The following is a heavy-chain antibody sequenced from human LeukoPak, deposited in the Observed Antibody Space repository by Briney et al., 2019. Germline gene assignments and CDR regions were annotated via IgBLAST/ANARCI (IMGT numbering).Heavy chain of an antibody. CDR3: ASVTGELYYYGMDV. D-gene: IGHD7-27*01. V-gene: IGHV1-2*02. CDR2: INPNSGGT. J-gene: IGHJ6*02. CDR1: GYXFTGYY. Sequence: GASVKVSCKASGYXFTGYYMHWVRQAPGQGLEWMGWINPNSGGTNYAQKFQGRVTMTRDTSISTAYIELSRLRSDDTAVYYCASVTGELYYYGMDVRGQGTTVTVSS.